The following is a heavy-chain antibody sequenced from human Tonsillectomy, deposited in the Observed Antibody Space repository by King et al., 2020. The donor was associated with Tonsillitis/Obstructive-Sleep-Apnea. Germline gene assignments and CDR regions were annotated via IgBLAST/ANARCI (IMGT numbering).Heavy chain of an antibody. CDR1: EFTFRSYV. V-gene: IGHV3-30*01. CDR3: ARDHFMDV. J-gene: IGHJ6*03. Sequence: VQLVESGGGVVQPGRSLRLSCAASEFTFRSYVMHWVRQAPGKGLEWVAFISHDGSNKYYADSVKGRFTISRDNFKNTLYLQLNSLRAEDTAVYYCARDHFMDVWGKGTTVTVSS. CDR2: ISHDGSNK.